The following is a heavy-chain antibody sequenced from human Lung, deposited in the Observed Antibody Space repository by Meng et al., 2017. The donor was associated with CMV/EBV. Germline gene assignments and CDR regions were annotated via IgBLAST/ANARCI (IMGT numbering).Heavy chain of an antibody. CDR2: ILYDGSIK. V-gene: IGHV3-30*02. CDR1: GFTFRRYD. Sequence: GESLEISCAASGFTFRRYDMHWVRQAPGKGLGGVAFILYDGSIKYYADSVKGRFTISRDNSKNTVYLQMNSLRIEDTAMYYCAKILVGASPDDAFDIWGQGTMVTVSS. J-gene: IGHJ3*02. CDR3: AKILVGASPDDAFDI. D-gene: IGHD1-26*01.